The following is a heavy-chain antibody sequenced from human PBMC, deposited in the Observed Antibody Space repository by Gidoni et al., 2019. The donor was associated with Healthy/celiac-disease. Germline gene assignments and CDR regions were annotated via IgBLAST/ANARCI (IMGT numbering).Heavy chain of an antibody. CDR2: ISWNSGSI. CDR1: GFTFGAYA. Sequence: EVQLVESGGGLVQPGRSLRLSCAASGFTFGAYAMHWVRQAPGKGLEWVSGISWNSGSIGYADSVKGRFTISRDNAKNSLYLQMNSLRAEDTALYYCAKAYDFWSGYPESGMDVWGQGTTVTVSS. V-gene: IGHV3-9*01. CDR3: AKAYDFWSGYPESGMDV. D-gene: IGHD3-3*01. J-gene: IGHJ6*02.